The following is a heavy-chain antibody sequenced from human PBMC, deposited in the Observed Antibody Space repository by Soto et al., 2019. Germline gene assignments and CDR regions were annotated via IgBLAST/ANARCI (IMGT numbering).Heavy chain of an antibody. CDR3: ARVTLRKYYDSSGYYDY. D-gene: IGHD3-22*01. CDR2: INHSGST. Sequence: SETLSLTCAVYGGSFSGYYWSWIRQPPGKGLEWIGEINHSGSTNYNPSLKSRVTISVDTSKNQFSLKLSSVTAADTAVYYCARVTLRKYYDSSGYYDYWGQGTLVTVSS. V-gene: IGHV4-34*01. CDR1: GGSFSGYY. J-gene: IGHJ4*02.